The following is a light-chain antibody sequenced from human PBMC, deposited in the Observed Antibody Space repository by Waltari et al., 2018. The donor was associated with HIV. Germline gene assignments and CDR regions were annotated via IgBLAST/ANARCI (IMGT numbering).Light chain of an antibody. CDR3: ETWDTNTEV. J-gene: IGLJ3*02. CDR2: LEGSGSY. Sequence: QPVLTQSSSASASLGSSVQLTCTLDRGNNPYIITWHRQPPGQAPQYLMKLEGSGSYKRGSAVPDRFSGSSSGADRYLTISNLQSEDEADYYCETWDTNTEVFGGGTKLTVL. V-gene: IGLV4-60*03. CDR1: RGNNPYI.